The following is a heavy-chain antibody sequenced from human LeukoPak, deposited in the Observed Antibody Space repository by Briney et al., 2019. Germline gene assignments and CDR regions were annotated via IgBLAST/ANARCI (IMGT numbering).Heavy chain of an antibody. D-gene: IGHD1-26*01. CDR2: IYSDNT. J-gene: IGHJ6*03. CDR3: ARDPYSGNYGNYYYYYMDV. CDR1: GFTVSSNS. V-gene: IGHV3-53*01. Sequence: GGSLRLSCTVSGFTVSSNSMSWVRQAPGKGLEWVSFIYSDNTHYSDSVKGRFTISRDNSKNTLYLQMNSLRAEDTAVYYCARDPYSGNYGNYYYYYMDVWGKGTTVTISS.